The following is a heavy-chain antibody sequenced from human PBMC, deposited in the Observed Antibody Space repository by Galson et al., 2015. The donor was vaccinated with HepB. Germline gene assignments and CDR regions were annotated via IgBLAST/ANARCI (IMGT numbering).Heavy chain of an antibody. D-gene: IGHD3-9*01. J-gene: IGHJ5*02. V-gene: IGHV5-51*01. CDR3: ARRTYGLLADNWFDP. CDR2: IYPGNFET. CDR1: AYKFDTFW. Sequence: QSGAEVKKPGESLKISCQLPAYKFDTFWIGWVRQMPGKGLEWMAIIYPGNFETRYSPSLQGQVTISVDKSISTMYLQWNSLEASDSAIYYCARRTYGLLADNWFDPWGQGTLVTVSS.